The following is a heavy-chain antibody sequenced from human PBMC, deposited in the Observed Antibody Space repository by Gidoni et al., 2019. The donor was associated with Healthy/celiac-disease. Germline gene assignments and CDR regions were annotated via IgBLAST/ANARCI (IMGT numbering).Heavy chain of an antibody. J-gene: IGHJ5*02. Sequence: QVQLQQWGAGLLKPSETLSRTCAVDGGSFSGCYWSWIRRPPGKGREWLGEINHSGSTNYNPSLKSRVTISLDTSKNQFSLKLSSVTAADTAVYYCARSLGRLRGWFDPWGQGTLVTVSS. CDR2: INHSGST. CDR3: ARSLGRLRGWFDP. CDR1: GGSFSGCY. V-gene: IGHV4-34*01. D-gene: IGHD4-17*01.